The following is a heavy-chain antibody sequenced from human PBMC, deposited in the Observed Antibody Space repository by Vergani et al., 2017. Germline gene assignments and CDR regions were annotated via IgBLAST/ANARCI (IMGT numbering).Heavy chain of an antibody. CDR2: IYPSGGT. CDR3: ARDGSGGRPFAMDV. V-gene: IGHV1-46*03. J-gene: IGHJ6*02. Sequence: QVQLVQSGAEVKKPGASVKVSCKASVYPFTGYYMHWLRQAPGQGIEWMGKIYPSGGTNYAQKFQGKVTMTKDTSTSTVDMELSSLRSEDTAMYYCARDGSGGRPFAMDVWGQGTTVTVSS. D-gene: IGHD2-15*01. CDR1: VYPFTGYY.